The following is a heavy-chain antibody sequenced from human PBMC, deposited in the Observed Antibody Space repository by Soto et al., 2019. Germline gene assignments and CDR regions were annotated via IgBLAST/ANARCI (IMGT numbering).Heavy chain of an antibody. CDR2: TSYHGSNT. D-gene: IGHD3-16*01. J-gene: IGHJ4*02. V-gene: IGHV3-30*19. Sequence: QVQLVESWGGVVQPGTSLRLSCVGSGFTFRSFVIHWVRQAPGKGLEWVALTSYHGSNTYYDDSVKGRFTISRDNSRNTVDLQMDSLRLEDTALYYCARWGTTGGLDVWGQGTLVSVSS. CDR1: GFTFRSFV. CDR3: ARWGTTGGLDV.